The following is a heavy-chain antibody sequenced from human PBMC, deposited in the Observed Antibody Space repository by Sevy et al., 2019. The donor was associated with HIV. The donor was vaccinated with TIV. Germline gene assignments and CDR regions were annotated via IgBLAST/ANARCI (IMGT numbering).Heavy chain of an antibody. CDR2: MNPNSGNT. CDR1: GYTFTSYD. V-gene: IGHV1-8*01. CDR3: ARGESITIFGVVMGDYYYYMDV. J-gene: IGHJ6*03. D-gene: IGHD3-3*01. Sequence: ASVKVSCKASGYTFTSYDINWVRQATGQGLEWMGWMNPNSGNTGYAQKFQGRVTMTRNTSISKAYMELSGLRSEDTAVYYCARGESITIFGVVMGDYYYYMDVWGKGTTVTVSS.